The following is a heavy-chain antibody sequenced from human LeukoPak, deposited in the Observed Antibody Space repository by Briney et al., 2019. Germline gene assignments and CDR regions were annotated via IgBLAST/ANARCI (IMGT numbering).Heavy chain of an antibody. V-gene: IGHV3-30*02. D-gene: IGHD4-17*01. CDR3: AKDPMTTVTTTAY. CDR1: GFTLSSYG. J-gene: IGHJ4*02. Sequence: PGGSLRLSCAASGFTLSSYGMHWGRQAPGKGLEWVAFIRYDGSNKYYADSVKGRFTISRDNSENTLYLQMNSLRAEDTAVYYCAKDPMTTVTTTAYWGQGTLVTVSS. CDR2: IRYDGSNK.